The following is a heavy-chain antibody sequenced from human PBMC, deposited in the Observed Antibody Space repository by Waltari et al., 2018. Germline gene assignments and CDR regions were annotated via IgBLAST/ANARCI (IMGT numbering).Heavy chain of an antibody. V-gene: IGHV4-61*02. D-gene: IGHD2-15*01. CDR1: GGSISSGSYY. Sequence: QVQLQESGPGLVKPSQTLSLTCTVSGGSISSGSYYWSWIRQPAGKGLEWIGRIYTSGSTNYNPSLKSRVTISVDTSKNQFSLKLSSVTAADTAVYYCARGVASLNYFDYWGQGTLVTVSS. CDR2: IYTSGST. J-gene: IGHJ4*02. CDR3: ARGVASLNYFDY.